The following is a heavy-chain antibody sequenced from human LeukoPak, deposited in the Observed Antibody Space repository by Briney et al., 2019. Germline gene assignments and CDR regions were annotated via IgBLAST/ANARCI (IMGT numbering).Heavy chain of an antibody. CDR2: IIPIFGTA. CDR3: AIQETAMVSGFDY. Sequence: SVKVSCKASGYTFTSYGISWVRQAPGQGLEWMGGIIPIFGTANYAQKFQGRVTITTDESTSTAYMELSSLRSEDTAVYYCAIQETAMVSGFDYWGQGTLVTVSS. V-gene: IGHV1-69*05. J-gene: IGHJ4*02. CDR1: GYTFTSYG. D-gene: IGHD5-18*01.